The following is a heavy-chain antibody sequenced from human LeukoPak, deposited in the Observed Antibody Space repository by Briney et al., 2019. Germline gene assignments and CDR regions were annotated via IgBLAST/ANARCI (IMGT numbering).Heavy chain of an antibody. V-gene: IGHV6-1*01. D-gene: IGHD6-13*01. J-gene: IGHJ6*03. CDR2: TYYRSKWYN. CDR1: GDSVSSNSAA. CDR3: ARGGFSSSWYGVYYYMDV. Sequence: LSQTLSLTCAISGDSVSSNSAAWNWIRQSPSRGLEWLGRTYYRSKWYNDYAVSVKSRITINPDTSKNQFSLQLNSVTPEDTAVYYCARGGFSSSWYGVYYYMDVWGKGPRSPSP.